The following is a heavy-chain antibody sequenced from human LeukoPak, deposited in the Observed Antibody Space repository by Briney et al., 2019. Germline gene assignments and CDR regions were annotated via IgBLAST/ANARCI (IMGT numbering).Heavy chain of an antibody. CDR2: IYYSGST. J-gene: IGHJ4*02. CDR1: GGSITGYY. V-gene: IGHV4-59*01. D-gene: IGHD2-21*02. CDR3: ARVRAYCGGVCYPYYFEY. Sequence: SETLSLTCTVSGGSITGYYWSWIRQPPGKGLEWIGYIYYSGSTNYNPSLKSRVTISVDTSKNQFSLKLSSVTAADTAVYYCARVRAYCGGVCYPYYFEYWGQGTLVTVSS.